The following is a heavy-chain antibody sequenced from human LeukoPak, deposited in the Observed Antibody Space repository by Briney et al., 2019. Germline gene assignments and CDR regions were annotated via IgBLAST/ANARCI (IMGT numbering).Heavy chain of an antibody. CDR2: ISAYNGNT. V-gene: IGHV1-18*01. D-gene: IGHD5-18*01. J-gene: IGHJ3*02. CDR1: GYTFTSYG. Sequence: ASVKVSCKASGYTFTSYGISWVRQAPGQGLEWMGWISAYNGNTNYAQKLQGRVTMTTDTSTSTAYMELRSLRSDDTAVCYCARDQRDTAMVTGRAFDIWGQGTMVTVSS. CDR3: ARDQRDTAMVTGRAFDI.